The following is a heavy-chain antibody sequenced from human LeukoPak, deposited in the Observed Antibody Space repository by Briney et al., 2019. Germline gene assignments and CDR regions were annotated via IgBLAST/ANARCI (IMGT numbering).Heavy chain of an antibody. CDR3: ARDSRPSYDSSGYYYPGDY. Sequence: ASVKVSCKASGYTFTSYYMHRVRQAPGQGLECMAIINPSGGSTSSAKKLTGRITMTRDTSTSTVYMELSSLRSEDTAVYYCARDSRPSYDSSGYYYPGDYWGQGTLVTVSS. D-gene: IGHD3-22*01. V-gene: IGHV1-46*04. CDR1: GYTFTSYY. J-gene: IGHJ4*02. CDR2: INPSGGST.